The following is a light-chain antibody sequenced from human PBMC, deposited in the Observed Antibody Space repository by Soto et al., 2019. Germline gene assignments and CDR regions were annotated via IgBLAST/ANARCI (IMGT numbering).Light chain of an antibody. J-gene: IGKJ1*01. CDR3: KQYDNWHKP. Sequence: TQSPGTLSLSPGESATLSWRASQTVSITYLTWYQQKPGQAPRLLIYGASTRATGIPARFSGSGSGKELTLTISSLQSEDIAVYFCKQYDNWHKPFGQGTKVDIX. CDR1: QTVSITY. V-gene: IGKV3-15*01. CDR2: GAS.